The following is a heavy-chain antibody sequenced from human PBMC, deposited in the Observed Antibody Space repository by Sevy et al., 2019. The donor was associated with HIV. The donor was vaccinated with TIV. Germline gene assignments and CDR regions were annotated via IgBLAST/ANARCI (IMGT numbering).Heavy chain of an antibody. J-gene: IGHJ4*02. V-gene: IGHV3-23*01. CDR2: ISGSGGSI. CDR3: RGVGTTTNFDY. Sequence: GGSLRLSCAASGFNFNSYAMSWVRQAPGKGLEWVSGISGSGGSIYYADSVKGRFTISRDNSKNTLYLQMNSLRAEDTAVYYCRGVGTTTNFDYWGQGTLVTVSS. CDR1: GFNFNSYA. D-gene: IGHD1-26*01.